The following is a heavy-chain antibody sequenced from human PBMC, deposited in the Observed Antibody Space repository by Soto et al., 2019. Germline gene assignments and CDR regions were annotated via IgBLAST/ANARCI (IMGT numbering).Heavy chain of an antibody. CDR3: ARGDGDYGFYYFDY. V-gene: IGHV4-59*01. Sequence: QVQLQESGPGLVKPSETLSLTCTVSGGSISSYYWSWIRQPPGKGLEWIGYIYYSGSTNYNPSLKSRVTISVDTSKNQFSLKLSSVTAADTAVYYCARGDGDYGFYYFDYWGQGTLVTVSS. CDR2: IYYSGST. J-gene: IGHJ4*02. D-gene: IGHD4-17*01. CDR1: GGSISSYY.